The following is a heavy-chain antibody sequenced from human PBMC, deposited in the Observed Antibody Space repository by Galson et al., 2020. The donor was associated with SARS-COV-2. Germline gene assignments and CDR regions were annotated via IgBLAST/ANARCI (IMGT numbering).Heavy chain of an antibody. Sequence: SGPTLVKPTQTLTLTCTFSGFSLNTSGMCVSWIRQPPGKALEWLALIDWDDDKYYSTPLKTRLTISKDTSKNQVVLTMTNMDPVDTATYYCARTTVAAYPHYYYYGMDVWGQGTTVTVSS. V-gene: IGHV2-70*01. CDR1: GFSLNTSGMC. J-gene: IGHJ6*02. D-gene: IGHD6-19*01. CDR3: ARTTVAAYPHYYYYGMDV. CDR2: IDWDDDK.